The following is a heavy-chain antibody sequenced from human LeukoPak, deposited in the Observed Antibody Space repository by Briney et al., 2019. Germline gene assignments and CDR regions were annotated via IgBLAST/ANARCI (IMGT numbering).Heavy chain of an antibody. CDR2: IRSKAYGGTT. Sequence: GGSLRLSCTASGFTFSDYAMSWFRQAPGKGLEWVGFIRSKAYGGTTEYAASVKGRSTISRDDSTSIAYLQMNSLKTEDTAGYYCVMTDPSFDPWGQGTLLTVS. CDR3: VMTDPSFDP. CDR1: GFTFSDYA. J-gene: IGHJ5*02. V-gene: IGHV3-49*03.